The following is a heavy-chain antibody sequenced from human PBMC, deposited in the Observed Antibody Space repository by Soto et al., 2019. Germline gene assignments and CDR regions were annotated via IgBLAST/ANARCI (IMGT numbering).Heavy chain of an antibody. CDR2: IFYAGAI. J-gene: IGHJ4*01. D-gene: IGHD5-12*01. Sequence: QVQLQESGPGLVKPSETLSLTCIVSGGSISSDYWGWIRQPPGKGLEWIGYIFYAGAINYNPSLKRQVNISIDAPEKQFSLNLTSVTAAATAFYYCAKYTGYESLFYFDSWGRGLQVTVSS. CDR1: GGSISSDY. V-gene: IGHV4-59*01. CDR3: AKYTGYESLFYFDS.